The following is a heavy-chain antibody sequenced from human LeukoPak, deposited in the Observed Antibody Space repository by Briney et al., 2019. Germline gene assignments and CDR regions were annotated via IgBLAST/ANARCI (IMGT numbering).Heavy chain of an antibody. CDR1: GLTFTNAW. Sequence: GGSLRLSCAASGLTFTNAWMTWVRKAPGKGLEWVGRIKSKADGGTADYAAPVKGRFTISRDDSKKMMYLQMNSLKTEDTAVYYCASQYGYWGQGTLVTVSS. D-gene: IGHD4-17*01. CDR3: ASQYGY. J-gene: IGHJ4*02. V-gene: IGHV3-15*01. CDR2: IKSKADGGTA.